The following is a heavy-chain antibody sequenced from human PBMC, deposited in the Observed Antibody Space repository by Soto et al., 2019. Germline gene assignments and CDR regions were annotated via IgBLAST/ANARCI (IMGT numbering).Heavy chain of an antibody. J-gene: IGHJ6*02. CDR1: GFSLTSGVVG. V-gene: IGHV2-5*01. CDR3: AHRLPGPSGYDV. CDR2: IYWNDEQ. Sequence: SGPTLVNPTQTLTLTCTFSGFSLTSGVVGVGWIRQPPGEALEWLALIYWNDEQYYNPSLRNRLTITRDTSKNQVVLTMTNMDPVDTATYYCAHRLPGPSGYDVWGQGTTVTVPS. D-gene: IGHD6-13*01.